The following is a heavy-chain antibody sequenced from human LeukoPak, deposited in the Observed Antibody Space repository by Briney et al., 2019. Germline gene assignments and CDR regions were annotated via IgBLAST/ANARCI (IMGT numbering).Heavy chain of an antibody. CDR2: IIPIFGTA. J-gene: IGHJ4*02. CDR3: ARKSGYDQYFDY. V-gene: IGHV1-69*06. Sequence: ASVKVSCKASGGTFSSYAISWVRQATGPWLEWMGGIIPIFGTANYAQKFQGRVTITADKSTSTAYMELSSLRSEDTAVYYCARKSGYDQYFDYWGQGTLVTVSS. D-gene: IGHD5-12*01. CDR1: GGTFSSYA.